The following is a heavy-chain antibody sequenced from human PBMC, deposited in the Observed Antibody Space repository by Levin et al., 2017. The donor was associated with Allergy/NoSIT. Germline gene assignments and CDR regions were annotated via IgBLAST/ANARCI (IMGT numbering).Heavy chain of an antibody. V-gene: IGHV4-61*02. CDR3: ARAEVGSEH. Sequence: TASETLSLTRKVSGGSISSGSYYWSWIRQPAAKGLEWIGRIYSSGSANYNPSLKSRVTISVDTSKNQFSLKLSSVTAADTAVYYCARAEVGSEHWGQGTLVTVSS. CDR1: GGSISSGSYY. J-gene: IGHJ4*02. D-gene: IGHD3-10*01. CDR2: IYSSGSA.